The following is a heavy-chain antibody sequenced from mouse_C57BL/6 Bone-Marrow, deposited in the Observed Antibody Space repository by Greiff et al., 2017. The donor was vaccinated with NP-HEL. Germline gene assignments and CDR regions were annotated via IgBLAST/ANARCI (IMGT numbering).Heavy chain of an antibody. CDR2: ISNGGGST. CDR3: ARHGGY. V-gene: IGHV5-12*01. J-gene: IGHJ2*01. CDR1: GFTFSDYY. Sequence: VQLKESGGGLVQPGGSLKLSCAASGFTFSDYYMYWVRQTPEKRLEWVAYISNGGGSTYYPDTVKGRFTISRDNAKNTLYLQMSRLKSEDTAMYYCARHGGYWGQGTTLTVSS.